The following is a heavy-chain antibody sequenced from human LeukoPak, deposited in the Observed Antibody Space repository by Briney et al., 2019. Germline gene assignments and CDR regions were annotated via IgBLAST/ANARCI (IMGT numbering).Heavy chain of an antibody. J-gene: IGHJ6*03. CDR2: IYYSGST. CDR1: GGSISYFY. V-gene: IGHV4-59*01. D-gene: IGHD5-18*01. Sequence: PSETLSLTCTVSGGSISYFYWSWLRQPPGKGLEWLGYIYYSGSTNYNPSLKSRVTISVDTSKNQFSLKLSSVTAADTAVYYCARTTEGGYTYDYFYYYYMDVWGKGTTVTISS. CDR3: ARTTEGGYTYDYFYYYYMDV.